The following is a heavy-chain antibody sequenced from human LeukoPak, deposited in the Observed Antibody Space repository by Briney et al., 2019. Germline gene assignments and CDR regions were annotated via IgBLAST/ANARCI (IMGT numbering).Heavy chain of an antibody. CDR3: ARHVSSSGGPFLY. J-gene: IGHJ4*02. V-gene: IGHV4-59*08. D-gene: IGHD1-26*01. Sequence: SETLSLTCTVSGGSVSNYYWSWIRQPPGKGLQWIGVIHYTGSTTYNPSLNSRLTILVDTSKNQFSLKLNSVTAADTAMYCCARHVSSSGGPFLYWGQGILVTVSS. CDR1: GGSVSNYY. CDR2: IHYTGST.